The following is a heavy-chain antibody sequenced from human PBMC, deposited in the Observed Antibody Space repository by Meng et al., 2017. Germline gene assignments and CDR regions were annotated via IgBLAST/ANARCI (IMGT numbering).Heavy chain of an antibody. CDR2: MNPNSGNT. CDR3: ARGLAVAGTVFWFDP. J-gene: IGHJ5*02. CDR1: GYTFTSYD. D-gene: IGHD6-19*01. V-gene: IGHV1-8*03. Sequence: VQRVQSVVEVKKTGASVKVPCKASGYTFTSYDITWVRQATGQGLEWMGWMNPNSGNTGYAQKFQGRVTITRNTSISTAYMELSSLRSEDTAVYYCARGLAVAGTVFWFDPWGQGTLVTVSS.